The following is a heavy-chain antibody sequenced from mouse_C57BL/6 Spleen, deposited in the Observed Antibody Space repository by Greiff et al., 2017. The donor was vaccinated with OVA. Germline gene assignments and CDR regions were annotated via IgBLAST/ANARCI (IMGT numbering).Heavy chain of an antibody. D-gene: IGHD3-1*01. V-gene: IGHV1-53*01. CDR2: INPSNGGT. J-gene: IGHJ1*03. Sequence: QVHVKQPGTELVKPGASVKLSCKASGYTFTSYWMHWVKQRPGQGLEWIGNINPSNGGTNYNEKFKSKATLTVDKSSSTAYMQLSSLTSEDSAVYYCAREGTRDWYFDVWGTGTTVTVSS. CDR1: GYTFTSYW. CDR3: AREGTRDWYFDV.